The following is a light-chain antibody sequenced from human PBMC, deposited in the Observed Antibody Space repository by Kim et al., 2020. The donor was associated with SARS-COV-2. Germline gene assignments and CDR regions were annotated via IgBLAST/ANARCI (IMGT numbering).Light chain of an antibody. Sequence: SYELTQPPSVSVAPGKTARITCGGNNIGSKSVHWYRQKPGQAPVLVIYYDSDRPSGIPERFSGSNSGNTATLTISRVEAGDEADYYCQVWDSSSVFGGGTKVTVL. V-gene: IGLV3-21*04. CDR3: QVWDSSSV. J-gene: IGLJ2*01. CDR1: NIGSKS. CDR2: YDS.